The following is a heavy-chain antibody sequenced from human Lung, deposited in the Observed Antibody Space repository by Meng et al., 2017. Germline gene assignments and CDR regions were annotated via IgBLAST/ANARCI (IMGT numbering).Heavy chain of an antibody. D-gene: IGHD4-11*01. V-gene: IGHV4-34*01. J-gene: IGHJ4*02. CDR1: GGFFSDYF. Sequence: VQLQPGAAVLLTRSEALSFRWVSSGGFFSDYFWSWRRQPPGKGLEWIGEINHSGSTNYNPSLESRATISVDTSQNNLSLKLSSVTAADSAVYYCARGPTTMAHDFDYWGQGTLVTVSS. CDR2: INHSGST. CDR3: ARGPTTMAHDFDY.